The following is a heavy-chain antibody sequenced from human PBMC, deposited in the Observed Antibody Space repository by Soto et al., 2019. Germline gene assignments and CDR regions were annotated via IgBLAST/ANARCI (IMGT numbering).Heavy chain of an antibody. D-gene: IGHD3-16*02. Sequence: GASVKVSCKASDYTFTDYGISWVRQAPGQGLEWMGWISCYNGITKYAQKFQGRVALTTDTSTSTTYMELKSLTSDDTAVYYCARAKYRAYLYAFDMWGQGTMVTVSS. CDR2: ISCYNGIT. V-gene: IGHV1-18*01. CDR3: ARAKYRAYLYAFDM. CDR1: DYTFTDYG. J-gene: IGHJ3*02.